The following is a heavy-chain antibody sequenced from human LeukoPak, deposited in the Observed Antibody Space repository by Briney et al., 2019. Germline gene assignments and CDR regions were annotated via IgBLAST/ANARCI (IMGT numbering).Heavy chain of an antibody. J-gene: IGHJ6*02. CDR1: GGTFSSYA. Sequence: GASVKVSCKASGGTFSSYAISWVRQAPGQGLEWMGRFIPILGIANYAQKFQGRVTITADKSTSTAYMELSSLRSEDTAVYYCARAPVLRFLEWLPDRYYYYGMDVWGQGTTVTVSS. V-gene: IGHV1-69*04. CDR2: FIPILGIA. CDR3: ARAPVLRFLEWLPDRYYYYGMDV. D-gene: IGHD3-3*01.